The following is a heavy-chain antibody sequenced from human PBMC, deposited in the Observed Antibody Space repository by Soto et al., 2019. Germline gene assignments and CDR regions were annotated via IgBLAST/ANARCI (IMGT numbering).Heavy chain of an antibody. V-gene: IGHV3-23*01. J-gene: IGHJ4*02. Sequence: EVQLLESGGGLVQPGESLRLSCAASGFTFSIYAMTWVRQSPGKGLEWVSSMSRTGDNTYYADSVKGRFTISRHNSKNTLYLQMNSLRAEDTAIYYCAKDQSNSNPLYYFDFWGPGTLVTVSS. CDR2: MSRTGDNT. CDR3: AKDQSNSNPLYYFDF. D-gene: IGHD3-22*01. CDR1: GFTFSIYA.